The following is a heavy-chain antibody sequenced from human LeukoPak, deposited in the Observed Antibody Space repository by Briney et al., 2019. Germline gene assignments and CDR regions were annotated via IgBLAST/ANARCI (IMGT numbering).Heavy chain of an antibody. V-gene: IGHV1-3*01. Sequence: ASVKVSCKASGYTFTSYAMHWVRQAPGQRVEWMGWINACNGNTKYSQKFQGRVTITRDTSASTAYMELSSLRSEDTAVYYCARDSLPTYYYGSGSYYGYFQHWGQGTLVTVSS. CDR2: INACNGNT. CDR1: GYTFTSYA. D-gene: IGHD3-10*01. J-gene: IGHJ1*01. CDR3: ARDSLPTYYYGSGSYYGYFQH.